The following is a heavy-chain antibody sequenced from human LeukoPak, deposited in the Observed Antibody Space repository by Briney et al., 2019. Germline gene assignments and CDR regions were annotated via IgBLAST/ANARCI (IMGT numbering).Heavy chain of an antibody. CDR2: VYPDDSDA. V-gene: IGHV5-51*01. J-gene: IGHJ4*02. CDR1: GYSFTNYW. Sequence: GESLKISCKASGYSFTNYWIGWVRQMPGKGLEWMGIVYPDDSDARHSPSFQGQVTISADKSISTAYLEWSSLKASDTAMYFCARPDSSSWHFDYWGQGTLVTVSS. CDR3: ARPDSSSWHFDY. D-gene: IGHD6-13*01.